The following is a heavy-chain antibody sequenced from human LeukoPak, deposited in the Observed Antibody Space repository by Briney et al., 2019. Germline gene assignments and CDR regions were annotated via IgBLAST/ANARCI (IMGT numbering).Heavy chain of an antibody. Sequence: ASVKVSCKASGYTFTAYYMHWVRQAPGQGLEWMGWINPNSGGTNYAQKFQGRVTMTRDTSISTAYMELSRLRSDDTAVYYCAIVEVATIGFDYWGQGTLVTVSS. CDR2: INPNSGGT. J-gene: IGHJ4*02. CDR1: GYTFTAYY. CDR3: AIVEVATIGFDY. V-gene: IGHV1-2*02. D-gene: IGHD5-24*01.